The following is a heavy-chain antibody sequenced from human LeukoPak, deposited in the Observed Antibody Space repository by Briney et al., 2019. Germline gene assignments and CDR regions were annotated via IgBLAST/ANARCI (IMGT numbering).Heavy chain of an antibody. J-gene: IGHJ4*02. CDR3: ARDRGNDYFDS. CDR2: IWSDGSSQ. Sequence: PGGSLRLSCVVSGVSLSSHGMHWFRQAPGKGLEWITYIWSDGSSQYYADSMKGRFTVSRDNSKNTLYRQINSLRVEDTAVYYCARDRGNDYFDSWGQGTLVIVSS. V-gene: IGHV3-33*01. CDR1: GVSLSSHG.